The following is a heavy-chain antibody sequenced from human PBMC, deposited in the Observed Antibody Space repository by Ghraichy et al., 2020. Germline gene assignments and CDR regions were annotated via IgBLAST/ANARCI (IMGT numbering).Heavy chain of an antibody. CDR1: GFTFSTYW. J-gene: IGHJ4*02. Sequence: GSLRLSCAASGFTFSTYWMHWVRQAPGRGLVWVSRINADGSTTDYADSVKGRFTISRDNARNTLYLQMNSLRAEDTAVYYCATAGQFRFDNWGQGTPVTVSS. CDR3: ATAGQFRFDN. D-gene: IGHD1-14*01. CDR2: INADGSTT. V-gene: IGHV3-74*01.